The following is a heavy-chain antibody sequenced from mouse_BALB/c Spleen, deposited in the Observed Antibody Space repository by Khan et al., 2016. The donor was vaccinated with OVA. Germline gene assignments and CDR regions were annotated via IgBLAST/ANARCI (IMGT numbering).Heavy chain of an antibody. CDR2: INPTSGYT. CDR3: TRDRIDY. J-gene: IGHJ2*01. Sequence: VQLQQSGAELAKPGASVKMSCKASGYTFTTYWMHWVKQRPGQGLEWIGYINPTSGYTDYNEKFKDRATLSAAKSSSTAYMQLSSLTSEDSAVDYCTRDRIDYWGQGTTLTVSS. CDR1: GYTFTTYW. V-gene: IGHV1-7*01.